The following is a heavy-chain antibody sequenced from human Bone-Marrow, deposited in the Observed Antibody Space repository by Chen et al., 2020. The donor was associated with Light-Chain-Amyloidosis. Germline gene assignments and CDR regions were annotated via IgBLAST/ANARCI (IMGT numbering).Heavy chain of an antibody. CDR3: ARVMTEAVFGVVAAGMDV. V-gene: IGHV1-2*02. CDR2: INPNSGGT. CDR1: GYTFTGYH. Sequence: QVQLVQSGTEVKKPGASVKVSCKASGYTFTGYHIHWVRQAPGQGLEWMGWINPNSGGTNYAQKFQDRVTMTRDRSISTAYMEVSRLGADDTAGYYCARVMTEAVFGVVAAGMDVWGQGTTVTVSS. D-gene: IGHD3-3*01. J-gene: IGHJ6*02.